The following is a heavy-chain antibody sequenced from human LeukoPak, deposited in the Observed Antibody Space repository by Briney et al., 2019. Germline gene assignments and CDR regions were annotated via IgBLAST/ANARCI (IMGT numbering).Heavy chain of an antibody. CDR1: GFTFSSYS. Sequence: PGGSLRLSCAASGFTFSSYSMNWVRQAPGKGLEWVSSISSSSYIYYADSVKGRFTISRDNAKNSLYLQMNSLRAEDTAVYYCARGLWTGYCSGGSCYVDYWGQGTLVTVSS. CDR3: ARGLWTGYCSGGSCYVDY. V-gene: IGHV3-21*01. D-gene: IGHD2-15*01. J-gene: IGHJ4*02. CDR2: ISSSSYI.